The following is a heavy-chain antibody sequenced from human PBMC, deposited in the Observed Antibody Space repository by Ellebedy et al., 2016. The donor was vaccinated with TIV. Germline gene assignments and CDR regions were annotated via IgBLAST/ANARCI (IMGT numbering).Heavy chain of an antibody. V-gene: IGHV3-49*03. CDR1: GFAFSDYT. CDR2: IRSDSFAGTT. J-gene: IGHJ4*02. CDR3: TTYSYDFAFEY. Sequence: GESLKISXTASGFAFSDYTMNWFRQAPGKGLQWVGLIRSDSFAGTTKYAASVTGRFTISRDDSKSIVDLQMNSLKTEDTAVYYCTTYSYDFAFEYWGQGTLVTVSS. D-gene: IGHD3-3*01.